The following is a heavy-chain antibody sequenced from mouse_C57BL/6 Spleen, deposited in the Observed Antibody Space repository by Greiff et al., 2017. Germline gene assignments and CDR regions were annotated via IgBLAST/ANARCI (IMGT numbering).Heavy chain of an antibody. CDR2: INYDGSST. CDR3: ARDRRSNYGFDY. D-gene: IGHD2-5*01. V-gene: IGHV5-16*01. J-gene: IGHJ2*01. CDR1: GFTFSDYY. Sequence: EVKLMESEGGLVQPGSSMKLSCTASGFTFSDYYMAWVRQVPEKGLEWVANINYDGSSTYYLDSLKSRFIISRDNAKNILYLQMSSLKSEDTATYYCARDRRSNYGFDYWGQGTTLTVSS.